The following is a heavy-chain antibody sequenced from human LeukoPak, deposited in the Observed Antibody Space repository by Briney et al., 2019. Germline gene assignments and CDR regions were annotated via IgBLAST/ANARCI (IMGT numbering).Heavy chain of an antibody. CDR2: IYYSGST. CDR3: ARHVVGYSSSSIFGY. Sequence: SETLSLTCTVSGGSISSYYWSWIRQPPGKGLEWIGYIYYSGSTNYNPSLKSRVTISVDTSKNQFSLKLSSVTAADTAVYYCARHVVGYSSSSIFGYWGQGTLVTVSS. J-gene: IGHJ4*02. CDR1: GGSISSYY. D-gene: IGHD6-6*01. V-gene: IGHV4-59*08.